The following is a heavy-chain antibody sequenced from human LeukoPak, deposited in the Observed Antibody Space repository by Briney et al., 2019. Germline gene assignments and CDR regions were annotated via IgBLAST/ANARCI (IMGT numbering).Heavy chain of an antibody. V-gene: IGHV3-9*01. Sequence: GRSLRLSCAASGFTFDDYAMHWVRQAPGKGLECVSGISWNSGSIGYADSVKGRFTISRDNAKNSLYLQMNSLRAEDTAVYYCARDGVTFDIWGQGTMVTVSS. CDR2: ISWNSGSI. CDR1: GFTFDDYA. D-gene: IGHD4-23*01. CDR3: ARDGVTFDI. J-gene: IGHJ3*02.